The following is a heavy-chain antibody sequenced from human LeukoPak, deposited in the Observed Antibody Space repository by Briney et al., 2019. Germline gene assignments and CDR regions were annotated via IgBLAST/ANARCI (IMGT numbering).Heavy chain of an antibody. Sequence: GESLKISCKGSGYSFTSYWSGWVRQMPGKGLEWTGIIYPGDSDTRYSPSFQGQVTISADKSISTAYLQWSSLKASDTAMYYCARGRYCGGDCPLDAFDIWGQGTMVTVSS. CDR2: IYPGDSDT. J-gene: IGHJ3*02. D-gene: IGHD2-21*02. CDR3: ARGRYCGGDCPLDAFDI. V-gene: IGHV5-51*01. CDR1: GYSFTSYW.